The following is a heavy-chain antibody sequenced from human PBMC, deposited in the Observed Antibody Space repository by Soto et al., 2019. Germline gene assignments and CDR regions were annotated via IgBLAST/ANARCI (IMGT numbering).Heavy chain of an antibody. V-gene: IGHV3-23*01. CDR1: GFTFNHYA. CDR2: ISGSGGST. D-gene: IGHD3-10*01. J-gene: IGHJ5*02. CDR3: ARLYGSGENWFDP. Sequence: GGSLRLSCAASGFTFNHYAMSWVRQAPGKGLEWVSAISGSGGSTYYADSVKGRFTISRDNSKNTLYLQMNSLRAEDTAVYYCARLYGSGENWFDPWGQGTLVTVSS.